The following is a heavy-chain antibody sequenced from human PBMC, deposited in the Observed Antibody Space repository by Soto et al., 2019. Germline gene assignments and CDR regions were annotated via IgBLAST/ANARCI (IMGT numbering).Heavy chain of an antibody. CDR1: GGSVTSHH. D-gene: IGHD2-2*01. V-gene: IGHV4-59*08. CDR3: ARLNPIVVVPTPMGWFDP. Sequence: PSETLSLTCFVSGGSVTSHHWSWIRQFPGQGLEWIAYTSYTGNTNYNPSLKSRLSMSVDTSKNQFSLRLTSVTAADTAVYFCARLNPIVVVPTPMGWFDPWGQGTLVTVSS. CDR2: TSYTGNT. J-gene: IGHJ5*02.